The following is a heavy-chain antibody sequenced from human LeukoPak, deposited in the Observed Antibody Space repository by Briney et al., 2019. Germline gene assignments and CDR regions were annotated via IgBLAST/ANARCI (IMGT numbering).Heavy chain of an antibody. V-gene: IGHV3-30*18. CDR3: ANRAGLSGGLDGGY. Sequence: GGSLRLSCAASGFTFSSYSMNWVRQAPGKGLEWVAVISYDGSNKYYADSVKGRFTISRDNSKNTLYLQMNSLRAEDTAVYYCANRAGLSGGLDGGYWGQGTLVTVSS. D-gene: IGHD6-13*01. J-gene: IGHJ4*02. CDR2: ISYDGSNK. CDR1: GFTFSSYS.